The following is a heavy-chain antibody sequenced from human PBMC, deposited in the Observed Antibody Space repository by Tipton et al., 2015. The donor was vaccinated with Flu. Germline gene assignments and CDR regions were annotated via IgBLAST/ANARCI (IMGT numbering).Heavy chain of an antibody. J-gene: IGHJ6*02. CDR2: IYYSGTT. D-gene: IGHD1-1*01. CDR1: GGSISTTIYY. V-gene: IGHV4-39*07. CDR3: ARDLWNDRRAYYYYGVDV. Sequence: TLSLTCTVSGGSISTTIYYWGWVRQPPGKGLEWIGSIYYSGTTYYHPSLKSRVTISIDASQNQFSLDLTSLTAADTAVYYCARDLWNDRRAYYYYGVDVWGQGTTVTVPS.